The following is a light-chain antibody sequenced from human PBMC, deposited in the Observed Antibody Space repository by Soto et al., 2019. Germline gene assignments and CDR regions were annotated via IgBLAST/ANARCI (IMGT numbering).Light chain of an antibody. V-gene: IGKV3-11*01. CDR3: HQRQSWPRT. Sequence: EIVLTQSPATLSLSPGERATLSCRASQSVTKYLAWYQQKPGQAPRLLIYDTSNRAPGIPARFSGSGSGTDFTLTISSLEPEDFAVYYCHQRQSWPRTFGQGTKVDI. CDR2: DTS. J-gene: IGKJ1*01. CDR1: QSVTKY.